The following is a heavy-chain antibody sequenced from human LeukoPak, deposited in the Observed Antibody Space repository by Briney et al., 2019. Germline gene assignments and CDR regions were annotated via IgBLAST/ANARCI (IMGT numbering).Heavy chain of an antibody. J-gene: IGHJ4*02. CDR2: ISYDGSNK. D-gene: IGHD1-26*01. V-gene: IGHV3-30-3*01. CDR1: GFSFSSYA. Sequence: QPGRSLRLSCAASGFSFSSYAMHWVRQAPGKGLEWVAVISYDGSNKYYADSVKGRFTISRDNFKNTLYLQMNSLRAEDTAVYYCARDNPVGATGPFDYWGERTLVTFSS. CDR3: ARDNPVGATGPFDY.